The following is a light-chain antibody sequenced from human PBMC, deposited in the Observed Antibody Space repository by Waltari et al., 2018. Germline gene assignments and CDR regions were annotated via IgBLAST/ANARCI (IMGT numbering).Light chain of an antibody. CDR3: QSADSSSMYWV. Sequence: SYELTQPPSVSVSPGQTARITCSGDALPKQYAYWSQQKPGQAPVLLKYKASQRPSGIPERFSASSSATTGTLTISGVQAEDEADYYCQSADSSSMYWVFGGGTKLTVL. J-gene: IGLJ3*02. V-gene: IGLV3-25*03. CDR2: KAS. CDR1: ALPKQY.